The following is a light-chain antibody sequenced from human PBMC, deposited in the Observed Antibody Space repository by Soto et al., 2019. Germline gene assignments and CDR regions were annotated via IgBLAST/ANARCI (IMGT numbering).Light chain of an antibody. V-gene: IGLV2-8*01. J-gene: IGLJ2*01. CDR3: SSKAGSNNLGVV. CDR2: EVT. CDR1: SSDVGGYND. Sequence: QSALTQPPSTSGSPGQSVAISCTGTSSDVGGYNDVSWYQQHPGKAPKLMIYEVTKRHSGVPDRFSGSKSGNTASLTVSGRQADDEADYYCSSKAGSNNLGVVFGGGTKVTVL.